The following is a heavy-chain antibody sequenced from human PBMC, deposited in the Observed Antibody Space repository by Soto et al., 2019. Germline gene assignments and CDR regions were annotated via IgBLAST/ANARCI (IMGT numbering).Heavy chain of an antibody. D-gene: IGHD2-21*01. CDR1: GFTFNTYA. CDR3: AKGFIVVVNAIRPHDNFDV. J-gene: IGHJ3*01. Sequence: EVQLLESGGGLVQPGGSLRLSCAAAGFTFNTYAMNWVLQAPGKELEWVASISGSGGTINYADSGKGRFTTSRDTSQNTLYLYMNRLSAEDTAVYYCAKGFIVVVNAIRPHDNFDVWGQGTMVTVSS. CDR2: ISGSGGTI. V-gene: IGHV3-23*01.